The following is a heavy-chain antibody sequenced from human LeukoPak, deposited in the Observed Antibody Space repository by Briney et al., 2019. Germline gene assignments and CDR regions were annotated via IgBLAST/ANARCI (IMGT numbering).Heavy chain of an antibody. D-gene: IGHD1-26*01. CDR1: GFTFSSYS. CDR3: ARYTIVGATDGMDV. V-gene: IGHV3-21*04. CDR2: ISSSSSYI. J-gene: IGHJ6*02. Sequence: PGGSLRLSCAASGFTFSSYSMNWVRQAPGKGLEWVSSISSSSSYIYYADSVKSRFTISRDNAKNSLYLQMNSLRAEDTAVYYCARYTIVGATDGMDVWGQGTTVTVSS.